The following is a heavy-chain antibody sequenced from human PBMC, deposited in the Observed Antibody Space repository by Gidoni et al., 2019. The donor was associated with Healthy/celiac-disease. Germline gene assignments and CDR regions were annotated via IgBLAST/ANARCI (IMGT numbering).Heavy chain of an antibody. V-gene: IGHV1-46*01. Sequence: QVQLVQSGAEVKKPGSSVKVSCKASGYTFTSHYMPWVRQAPGQGLEWMGKIKPSGGSTSYAQKFQGRVTMTRDTSTSTVYMELSSLRSEDTAVYYCARDQRDNYYDSSGPGDYWGQGTLVTVSS. CDR3: ARDQRDNYYDSSGPGDY. J-gene: IGHJ4*02. CDR1: GYTFTSHY. D-gene: IGHD3-22*01. CDR2: IKPSGGST.